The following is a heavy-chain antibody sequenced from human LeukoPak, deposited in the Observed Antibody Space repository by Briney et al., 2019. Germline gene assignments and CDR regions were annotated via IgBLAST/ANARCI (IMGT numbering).Heavy chain of an antibody. V-gene: IGHV3-23*01. J-gene: IGHJ5*02. CDR1: GFSFRTYA. Sequence: GGSLRLSCAASGFSFRTYAMSWVRQAPGKGLEWVSAISNNSGRTYYADSVKGRFTISRDNSKNTLFVQMNSLRAEDTAVYYCAREYDSSWPSWGQGTLVTVSS. D-gene: IGHD3-22*01. CDR2: ISNNSGRT. CDR3: AREYDSSWPS.